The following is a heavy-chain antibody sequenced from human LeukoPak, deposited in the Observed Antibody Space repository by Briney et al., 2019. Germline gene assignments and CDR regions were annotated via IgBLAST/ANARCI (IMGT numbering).Heavy chain of an antibody. CDR1: GYTFTGYY. CDR3: ALVSTDYPRFTFDY. D-gene: IGHD4-11*01. V-gene: IGHV1-2*02. Sequence: GASVKVSCKASGYTFTGYYMHWVRQAPGQGLEWMGWINPNSGGTNYAQKFQGRVTMTRDTSISTAYMELSRLRSDDTAVYYCALVSTDYPRFTFDYWGQGTLVTVSS. J-gene: IGHJ4*02. CDR2: INPNSGGT.